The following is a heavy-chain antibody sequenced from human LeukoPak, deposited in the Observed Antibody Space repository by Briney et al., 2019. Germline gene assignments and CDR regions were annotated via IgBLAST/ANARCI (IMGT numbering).Heavy chain of an antibody. D-gene: IGHD2-21*02. CDR1: GFTFSSYA. CDR2: ISYDGSNK. V-gene: IGHV3-30-3*01. CDR3: ARDKDPHIVVVTAIPQVSWYFDL. Sequence: PGGSLRLSCAASGFTFSSYAMHWVRQAPCKGLEWVAVISYDGSNKYYADSVKGRFTISRDNSKNTLYLQMNSLRAEDTAVYYCARDKDPHIVVVTAIPQVSWYFDLWGRGTLVTVSS. J-gene: IGHJ2*01.